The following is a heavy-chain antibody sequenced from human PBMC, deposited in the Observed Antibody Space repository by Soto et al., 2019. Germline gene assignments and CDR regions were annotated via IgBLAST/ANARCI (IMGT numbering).Heavy chain of an antibody. D-gene: IGHD3-22*01. V-gene: IGHV1-18*01. CDR3: ARGGVDYDSSGFTWFDP. CDR2: ISAYNGNT. CDR1: GYTFTSYG. Sequence: QVQLVQSGAEVKKPGASVKVSCKASGYTFTSYGISWVRQAPGQGLEWMGWISAYNGNTNYAQKLQGRVTMTRDTSKSTAYMELRSLRSDDTAVYYCARGGVDYDSSGFTWFDPWGQGTLVTVSS. J-gene: IGHJ5*02.